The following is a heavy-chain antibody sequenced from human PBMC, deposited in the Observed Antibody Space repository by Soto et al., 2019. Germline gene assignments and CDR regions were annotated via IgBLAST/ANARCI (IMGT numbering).Heavy chain of an antibody. J-gene: IGHJ4*02. CDR1: GYTFTAYY. CDR2: IDPRSGGT. V-gene: IGHV1-2*02. Sequence: ASVKVSCKPSGYTFTAYYIHWVRQAPGQGLECMGWIDPRSGGTNYAQKFQGRVIMTRDTSINTAYMELSRLTSDDTAVYYCATDDYGPYAYWGQGTLVTVSS. CDR3: ATDDYGPYAY. D-gene: IGHD4-17*01.